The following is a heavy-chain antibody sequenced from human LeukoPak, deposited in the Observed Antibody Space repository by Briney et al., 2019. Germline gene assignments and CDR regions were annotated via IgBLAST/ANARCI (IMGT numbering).Heavy chain of an antibody. V-gene: IGHV4-39*06. J-gene: IGHJ5*02. D-gene: IGHD6-13*01. CDR3: AREIHSSSWSNWFDP. CDR1: GGSISSSSYY. Sequence: SETLSLTCTVSGGSISSSSYYWGWIRQPPGKGLEWIGSIYYSGSTYYNPSLKSRVTISVDTSKNQFPLKLSSVTAADTAVYYCAREIHSSSWSNWFDPWGQGTLVTVSS. CDR2: IYYSGST.